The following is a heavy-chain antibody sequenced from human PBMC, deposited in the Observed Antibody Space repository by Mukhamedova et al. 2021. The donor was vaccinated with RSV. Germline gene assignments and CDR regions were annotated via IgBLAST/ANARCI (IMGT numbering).Heavy chain of an antibody. CDR3: AKGGDYYGMDV. Sequence: AISGSGGSTYYADSVKGWFTISRDNSKNTLYLQMNSLRAEDTAVYYCAKGGDYYGMDVWGQGTTVTVSS. V-gene: IGHV3-23*01. CDR2: ISGSGGST. J-gene: IGHJ6*02.